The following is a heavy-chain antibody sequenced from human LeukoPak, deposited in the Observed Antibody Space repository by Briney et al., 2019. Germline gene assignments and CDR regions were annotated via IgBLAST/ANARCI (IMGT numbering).Heavy chain of an antibody. CDR3: TRAKSTEDAFDL. V-gene: IGHV3-53*01. CDR2: IYMGGAT. D-gene: IGHD4-17*01. Sequence: GGSLRLSCAASGFILINDYMHWVRQAPGKGLEWVSVIYMGGATYYADSVRGRFKISRDKSKNSLYLQMDNLRAEDTAVYYCTRAKSTEDAFDLWGQGTTVIVSS. J-gene: IGHJ3*01. CDR1: GFILINDY.